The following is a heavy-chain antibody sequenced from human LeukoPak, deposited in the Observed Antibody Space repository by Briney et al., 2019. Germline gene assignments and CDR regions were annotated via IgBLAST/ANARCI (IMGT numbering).Heavy chain of an antibody. Sequence: SVKVSCKASGFTFTSSAVQWVRQARGQRLEWIGRIVVGSGNTNYAQKFQERVTITRDMSTSTAYMELSSLRSEDTAVYYCAAGVGQLWLLLDYWGQGTLVTVSS. J-gene: IGHJ4*02. CDR3: AAGVGQLWLLLDY. CDR2: IVVGSGNT. V-gene: IGHV1-58*01. D-gene: IGHD5-18*01. CDR1: GFTFTSSA.